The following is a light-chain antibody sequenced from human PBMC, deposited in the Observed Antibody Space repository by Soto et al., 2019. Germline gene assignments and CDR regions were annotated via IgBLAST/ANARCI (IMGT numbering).Light chain of an antibody. CDR3: QHSYITPRYT. V-gene: IGKV1-39*01. J-gene: IGKJ2*01. CDR1: QSISSH. Sequence: DIQITQSPSSLSASVGDRVTITCRASQSISSHLNWYQHKPGRPPRLLIFASYNLEGGVPSRFSGSGSDTYFTLTIDSLQPEDVATYYCQHSYITPRYTFGQGTKVEI. CDR2: ASY.